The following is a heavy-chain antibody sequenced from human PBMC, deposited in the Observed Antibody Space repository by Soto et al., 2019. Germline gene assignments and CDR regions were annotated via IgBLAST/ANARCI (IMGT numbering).Heavy chain of an antibody. J-gene: IGHJ4*02. Sequence: SGPTLVNPTQTLTLTCTFSGFSLSTSGVGVGWIRQPPGKALEWLGIIFWDDDKRYRPSLKRRVSITKDTSKNQLVLTMADMDPVDTATYFCAHRGYMYGNSDHGYFYYWGQGTLVTVSS. D-gene: IGHD5-18*01. CDR3: AHRGYMYGNSDHGYFYY. CDR2: IFWDDDK. CDR1: GFSLSTSGVG. V-gene: IGHV2-5*02.